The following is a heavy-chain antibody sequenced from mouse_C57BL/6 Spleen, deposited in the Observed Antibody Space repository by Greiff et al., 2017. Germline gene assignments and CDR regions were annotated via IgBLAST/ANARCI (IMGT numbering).Heavy chain of an antibody. CDR2: IYPGSGNT. V-gene: IGHV1-76*01. CDR3: ARDPLTEGAMDY. Sequence: QVTLQQSGAELVRPGASVKLSCKASGYTFTDYYINWVKQRPGPGLEWIGRIYPGSGNTYYNEKFKGKATLTAEQSSSTAYMQLSSLTSEDSAVYFCARDPLTEGAMDYWGQGTSVTVSS. D-gene: IGHD4-1*01. J-gene: IGHJ4*01. CDR1: GYTFTDYY.